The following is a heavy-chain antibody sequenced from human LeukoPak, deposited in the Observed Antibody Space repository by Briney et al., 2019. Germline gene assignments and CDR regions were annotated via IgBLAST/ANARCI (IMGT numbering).Heavy chain of an antibody. V-gene: IGHV1-2*06. D-gene: IGHD3-16*02. CDR1: GYTFTVYY. CDR3: ARSVRGDYVWGSYRQGFDY. CDR2: INPNSGGT. J-gene: IGHJ4*02. Sequence: ASVKVSCKASGYTFTVYYMHWVGQAPAQGLEWMGRINPNSGGTNYAQKFQGRVTMTRDTSISTAYMELSRLICDAMAVYYCARSVRGDYVWGSYRQGFDYWGQGTLVTVSS.